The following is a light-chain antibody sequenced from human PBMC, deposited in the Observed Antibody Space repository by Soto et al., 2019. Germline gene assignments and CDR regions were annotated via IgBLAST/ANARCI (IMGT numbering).Light chain of an antibody. CDR1: QSINSN. J-gene: IGKJ2*01. CDR3: QQYNTWPPYT. Sequence: EIVMTQSPATLSVSPGERATLSCRASQSINSNLAWYQQKPGQAPRLLFYGASTRATGIPARFSGSGSGTEFTLTISSLQSEDFAVYFCQQYNTWPPYTFGQGTKLEIK. CDR2: GAS. V-gene: IGKV3-15*01.